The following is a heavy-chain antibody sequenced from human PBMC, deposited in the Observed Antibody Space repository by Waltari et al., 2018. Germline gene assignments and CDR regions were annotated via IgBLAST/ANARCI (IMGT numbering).Heavy chain of an antibody. CDR3: ARGVFDS. CDR1: GFDFSIYG. J-gene: IGHJ5*01. CDR2: VSGTTSYR. V-gene: IGHV3-21*01. Sequence: DVQLVESGGGLVKPGGSLRLSCGASGFDFSIYGMNWVRQSPGKGLEWAALVSGTTSYRYYADSVKGLFTGSRDNAKTTVYLQMDNLRVEDTAVYYCARGVFDSWGQGTLVTVSS.